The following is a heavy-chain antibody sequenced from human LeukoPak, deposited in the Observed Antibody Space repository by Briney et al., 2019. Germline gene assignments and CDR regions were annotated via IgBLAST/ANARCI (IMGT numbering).Heavy chain of an antibody. CDR1: GFTVSSNY. V-gene: IGHV3-53*01. D-gene: IGHD3-10*01. Sequence: PGGSLRLSCAASGFTVSSNYMSWVRQAPGKGLEWVSVIYSGGSTYYADSVKGRFTISRDNAKNSLYLQMNSLRAEDTAVYYCARDGKGRNRIGYYFDYWGQGTLVTVSS. CDR2: IYSGGST. J-gene: IGHJ4*02. CDR3: ARDGKGRNRIGYYFDY.